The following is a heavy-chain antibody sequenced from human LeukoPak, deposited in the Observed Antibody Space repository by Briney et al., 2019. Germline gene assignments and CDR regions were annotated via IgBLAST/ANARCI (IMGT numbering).Heavy chain of an antibody. CDR2: ISYDGSNK. CDR3: AKGRVRGSHYYYGMDV. CDR1: GFTFSSYG. V-gene: IGHV3-30*18. Sequence: GRSLRLSCAASGFTFSSYGMHWVRQAPGKGLEWVAVISYDGSNKYYADSVKGRFTISRDNSKNTLYLQMNSLRAEDTAVYYCAKGRVRGSHYYYGMDVWGQGTTVTVSS. D-gene: IGHD6-25*01. J-gene: IGHJ6*02.